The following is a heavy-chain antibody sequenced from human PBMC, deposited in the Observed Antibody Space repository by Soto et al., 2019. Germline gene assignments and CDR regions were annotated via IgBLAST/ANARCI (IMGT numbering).Heavy chain of an antibody. CDR3: ARDARYQLLSTWFDT. J-gene: IGHJ5*02. V-gene: IGHV3-30-3*01. D-gene: IGHD2-2*01. Sequence: QVQLVESGGGVVQPGRSLRLSCAASGFTFSSYAMHWVRQAPVKGLEWVAVISYDGSNKYYADSVKGRFTISRDNSKNTLYLQMNRLRAEDTAVYYCARDARYQLLSTWFDTWGQGTLVTVYS. CDR1: GFTFSSYA. CDR2: ISYDGSNK.